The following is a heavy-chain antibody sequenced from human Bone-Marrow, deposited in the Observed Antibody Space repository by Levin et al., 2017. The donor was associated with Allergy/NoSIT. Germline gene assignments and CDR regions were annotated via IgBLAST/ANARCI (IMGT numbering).Heavy chain of an antibody. D-gene: IGHD5-12*01. CDR3: ARLGHGTNSGYDKEGYYFDY. Sequence: ASVKVSCKASGYTFTSYYMHWVRQAPGQGLEWMGIINPSGGSTSYAQKFQGRVTMTRDTSTSTVYMELSSLRSEDTAVYYCARLGHGTNSGYDKEGYYFDYWGQGTLVTVSS. CDR1: GYTFTSYY. J-gene: IGHJ4*02. CDR2: INPSGGST. V-gene: IGHV1-46*01.